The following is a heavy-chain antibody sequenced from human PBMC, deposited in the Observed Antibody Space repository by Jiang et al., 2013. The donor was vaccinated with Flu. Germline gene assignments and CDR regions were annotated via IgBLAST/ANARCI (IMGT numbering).Heavy chain of an antibody. V-gene: IGHV4-39*01. CDR3: ARIDYADGYYYCGMDL. Sequence: GSGLVKPSETLSLICSVSGGSISSSRYLWGWIRQPPGKGLEWIGSIYFSGNTYYNPSLKSRVTIAVDTSKNQFSLKLSSVTAADTAVYYCARIDYADGYYYCGMDLWGQGTTVTVSS. CDR1: GGSISSSRYL. J-gene: IGHJ6*02. D-gene: IGHD4-17*01. CDR2: IYFSGNT.